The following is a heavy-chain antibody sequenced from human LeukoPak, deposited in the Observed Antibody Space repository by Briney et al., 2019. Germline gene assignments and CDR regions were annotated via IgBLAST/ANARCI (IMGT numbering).Heavy chain of an antibody. J-gene: IGHJ4*02. D-gene: IGHD1-1*01. CDR3: TYKNQPHTLFFDF. CDR2: IKQDGSEK. CDR1: GFTFSSYW. V-gene: IGHV3-7*02. Sequence: PGGSLRLSCAASGFTFSSYWMSWVRQAPGKGLEWVANIKQDGSEKYYVDSVKGRFTISRDNARNSLSLQMNGLRSEDTAVYCVTYKNQPHTLFFDFWGQGALVTVSA.